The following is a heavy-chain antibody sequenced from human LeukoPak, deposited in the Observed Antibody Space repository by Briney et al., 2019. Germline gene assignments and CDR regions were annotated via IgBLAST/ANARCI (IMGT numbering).Heavy chain of an antibody. J-gene: IGHJ6*02. D-gene: IGHD4-17*01. CDR3: ARDPHDYGDYYYGMDV. CDR2: ISSSSSTI. Sequence: PGGSLRLSCAASGFTFSSYSMNWVRQAPGKGPEWVSYISSSSSTIYYADSVKGRFTISRDNAKNSLYLQMNSLRDEDTAVYYCARDPHDYGDYYYGMDVWGQGTTVTVSS. CDR1: GFTFSSYS. V-gene: IGHV3-48*02.